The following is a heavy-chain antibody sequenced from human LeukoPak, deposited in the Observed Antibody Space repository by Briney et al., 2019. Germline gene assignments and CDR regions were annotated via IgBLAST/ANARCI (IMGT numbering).Heavy chain of an antibody. CDR2: ITDSGRTI. J-gene: IGHJ6*03. D-gene: IGHD2-21*02. Sequence: GGSLRLSCAASGFTFSSYVMHWVRQAPGKGLEWVSYITDSGRTIYYADSVKGRFTISRDNAKNSLFLQMNSLRAEDTAVYYCARGEVVTASLPDYFYYYMDVWGKGTTVTISS. V-gene: IGHV3-48*03. CDR1: GFTFSSYV. CDR3: ARGEVVTASLPDYFYYYMDV.